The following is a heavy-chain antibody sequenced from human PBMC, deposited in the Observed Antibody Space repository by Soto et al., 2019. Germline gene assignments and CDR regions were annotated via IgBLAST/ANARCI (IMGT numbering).Heavy chain of an antibody. D-gene: IGHD2-21*02. Sequence: DSVKXSCKASGYTFTSYSMHWVRQAPGQRLEWMGWINAGNGNTKYSQKFQGRVTITRDTSASTAYMELSSLRSEDTAVYYCARGHKGDSRGAFDIWGQGTMVTVSS. CDR1: GYTFTSYS. V-gene: IGHV1-3*01. CDR2: INAGNGNT. CDR3: ARGHKGDSRGAFDI. J-gene: IGHJ3*02.